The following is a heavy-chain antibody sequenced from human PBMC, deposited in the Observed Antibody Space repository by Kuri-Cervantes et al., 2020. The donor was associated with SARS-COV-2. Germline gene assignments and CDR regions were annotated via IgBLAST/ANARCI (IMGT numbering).Heavy chain of an antibody. CDR3: ATQRGRMSSSFYYYYMDV. J-gene: IGHJ6*03. V-gene: IGHV4-38-2*01. D-gene: IGHD6-6*01. Sequence: SETLSLTCAVSGYSISSGYYWGWIRQPPGKGLEWIGSIYHSGSTYYNPSLKSRVTISVDTSKNQFSLKLSSVTAADTAVYYCATQRGRMSSSFYYYYMDVWGKGTMVTVSS. CDR2: IYHSGST. CDR1: GYSISSGYY.